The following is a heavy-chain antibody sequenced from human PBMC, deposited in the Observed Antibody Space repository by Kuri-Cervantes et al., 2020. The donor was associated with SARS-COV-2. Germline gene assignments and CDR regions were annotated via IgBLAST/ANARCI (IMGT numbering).Heavy chain of an antibody. Sequence: LSLTCAASGFTFSSYAMHWVRQAPGKGLEWVAAISYDGSNKYYADSVKGRFTISRDNSKNTLYLQMNSLRAENTAVYYCAKDLSISLLWFGELTYWGQGTLVTVSS. J-gene: IGHJ4*02. CDR3: AKDLSISLLWFGELTY. CDR2: ISYDGSNK. D-gene: IGHD3-10*01. CDR1: GFTFSSYA. V-gene: IGHV3-30-3*01.